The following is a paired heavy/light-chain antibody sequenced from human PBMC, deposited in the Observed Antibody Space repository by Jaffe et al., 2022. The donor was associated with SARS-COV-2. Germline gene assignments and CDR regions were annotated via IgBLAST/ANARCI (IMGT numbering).Heavy chain of an antibody. CDR3: AKAHGILDSISWYLRFDY. Sequence: EVQLLESGGGLVQPGGSLRLSCAASGFTFSSYAMNWVRQAPGKGLEWVSTISVGGYTTYYVDSVKGRFTISRDNSKGTLYLQMSSLRDEDTAVYYCAKAHGILDSISWYLRFDYWGQGTLVTVSS. CDR2: ISVGGYTT. V-gene: IGHV3-23*01. J-gene: IGHJ4*02. D-gene: IGHD6-13*01. CDR1: GFTFSSYA.
Light chain of an antibody. Sequence: EIVLTQSPATLSLSPGERATLSCRASQSVSSYLAWYQQKPGQAPRLVIYDASNRATGIPARFSGSGSGTDFTLTISSLEPEDFAVYYCQQRNNWPLTFGGGTKVEIK. CDR2: DAS. CDR1: QSVSSY. V-gene: IGKV3-11*01. J-gene: IGKJ4*01. CDR3: QQRNNWPLT.